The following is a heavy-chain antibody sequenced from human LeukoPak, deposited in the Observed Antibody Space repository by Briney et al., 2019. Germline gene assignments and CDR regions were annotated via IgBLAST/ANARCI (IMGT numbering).Heavy chain of an antibody. Sequence: SETLSLTCAVYGGSFSGYYWSWIRQPPGKGLEWIGEINHSGSTNYNPSLKSRVTISVDTSKNQFSLKLSSVTAADTAVYYCARRKIKYSSRGTWFDPWGQGTLVTISS. J-gene: IGHJ5*02. V-gene: IGHV4-34*01. CDR1: GGSFSGYY. D-gene: IGHD6-13*01. CDR3: ARRKIKYSSRGTWFDP. CDR2: INHSGST.